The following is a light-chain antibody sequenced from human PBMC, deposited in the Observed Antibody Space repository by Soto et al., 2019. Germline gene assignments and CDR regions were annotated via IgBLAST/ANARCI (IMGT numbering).Light chain of an antibody. Sequence: IQMTQAPSSLSTSVGDRVTITCRASQGSSTFLNWYQQKPGTAPRLLIYAASRLQSGVPARFSGSGVETDFTLTITSLQPEDFGIYYCQQSYSTPITFGGGTKVDIK. CDR1: QGSSTF. CDR3: QQSYSTPIT. J-gene: IGKJ4*01. CDR2: AAS. V-gene: IGKV1-39*01.